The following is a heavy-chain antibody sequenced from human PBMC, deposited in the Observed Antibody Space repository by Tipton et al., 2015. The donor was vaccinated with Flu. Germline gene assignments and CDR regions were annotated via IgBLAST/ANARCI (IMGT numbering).Heavy chain of an antibody. CDR2: IKQDGSEK. CDR3: ARKWGQNAFDI. Sequence: GSLRLSCAVSGITFSSSWMTWVRQAPGKGLEWVANIKQDGSEKYYVDSVEGRFTISRDNAKNSLYLQMNSLRAEDTAAYYCARKWGQNAFDIWGQGTMVTVSS. CDR1: GITFSSSW. D-gene: IGHD1-26*01. J-gene: IGHJ3*02. V-gene: IGHV3-7*01.